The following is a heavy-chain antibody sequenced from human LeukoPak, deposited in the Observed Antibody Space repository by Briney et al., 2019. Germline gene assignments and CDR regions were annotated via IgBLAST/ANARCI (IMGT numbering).Heavy chain of an antibody. V-gene: IGHV3-48*03. CDR2: ISSSGSTI. Sequence: GGSLRLSCAASGFTFSSYEMNWVRQAPGKGLEWVSYISSSGSTIYYADSVKGRFTISRDNAKNSLYLQMNSLRAEDTAVYYCARDLGEYYYDSSGYFYYYYMDVWGKGTTVTISS. J-gene: IGHJ6*03. CDR3: ARDLGEYYYDSSGYFYYYYMDV. CDR1: GFTFSSYE. D-gene: IGHD3-22*01.